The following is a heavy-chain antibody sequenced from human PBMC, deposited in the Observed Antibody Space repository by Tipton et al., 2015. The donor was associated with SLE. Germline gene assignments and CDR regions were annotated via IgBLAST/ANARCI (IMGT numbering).Heavy chain of an antibody. CDR2: IFNSGTT. CDR1: GGSISNSY. CDR3: ARVPIVGARYYYYYGMDV. J-gene: IGHJ6*02. D-gene: IGHD1-26*01. Sequence: TLSLTCTVSGGSISNSYWTWIRQPPGKGLEWIGYIFNSGTTSYNPALKSRVTISVDTSKNQFSLKLNSVTAADTAVYYCARVPIVGARYYYYYGMDVWGQGTTVTVSS. V-gene: IGHV4-4*09.